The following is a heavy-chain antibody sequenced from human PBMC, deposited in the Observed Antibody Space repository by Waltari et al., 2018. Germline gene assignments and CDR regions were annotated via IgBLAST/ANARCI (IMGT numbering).Heavy chain of an antibody. CDR2: IIPILGIA. CDR1: GGTFSSYA. D-gene: IGHD5-12*01. V-gene: IGHV1-69*04. CDR3: ARGMGGYSGYDPLDY. Sequence: QVQLVQSGAEVKKPGSSVKVSCKAYGGTFSSYAISWVRQAPGQGLEWMGRIIPILGIANYAQKFQGRVTITADESTSTAYMELSSLRSEDTAVYYCARGMGGYSGYDPLDYWGQGTLVTVSS. J-gene: IGHJ4*02.